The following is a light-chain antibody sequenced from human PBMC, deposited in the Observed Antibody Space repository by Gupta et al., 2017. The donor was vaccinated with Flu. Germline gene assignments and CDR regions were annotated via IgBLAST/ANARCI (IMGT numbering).Light chain of an antibody. CDR2: WAS. CDR3: QQYYSTPLT. J-gene: IGKJ3*01. Sequence: DIGMTQSPASQAVSLGERATINCKSSQSVLYSSNNKNYLAWYQQKPGQPPKLLIYWASTRESGVPDRFSGSGSGTDFTLTISSLQAEDVAVYYCQQYYSTPLTFGPGTKVDIK. V-gene: IGKV4-1*01. CDR1: QSVLYSSNNKNY.